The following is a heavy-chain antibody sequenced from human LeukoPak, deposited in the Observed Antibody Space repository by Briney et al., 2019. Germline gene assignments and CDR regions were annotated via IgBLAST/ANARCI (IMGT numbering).Heavy chain of an antibody. J-gene: IGHJ4*02. Sequence: GESLKISCKGSGYSFTNYWIGWVRQMPGKGLEWMGIISPADSDTRYSPSFQGQVTISADKSITTAYLQWSSLKASDTARYYCARREETSMVAYWGQGTLVTVSS. CDR1: GYSFTNYW. CDR2: ISPADSDT. CDR3: ARREETSMVAY. D-gene: IGHD5-18*01. V-gene: IGHV5-51*01.